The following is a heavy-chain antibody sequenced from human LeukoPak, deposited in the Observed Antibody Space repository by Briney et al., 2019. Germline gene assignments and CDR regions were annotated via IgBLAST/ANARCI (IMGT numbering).Heavy chain of an antibody. CDR1: GFTFSGYA. J-gene: IGHJ4*02. D-gene: IGHD5-18*01. V-gene: IGHV3-23*01. Sequence: PGGSLRLSCAASGFTFSGYAMNWVRQAPGKGLEWVSAISGSGGNTYYADSVKGRFTISRDNSKNTLFLQMNNLRAEDTAVYYCAKDTTMKGYWGQGTLVTVSS. CDR3: AKDTTMKGY. CDR2: ISGSGGNT.